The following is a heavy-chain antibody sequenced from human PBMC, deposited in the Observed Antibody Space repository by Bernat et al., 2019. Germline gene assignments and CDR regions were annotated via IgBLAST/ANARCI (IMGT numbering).Heavy chain of an antibody. Sequence: QVQLVQSGAEVKKPGSSVKVSCKASGGTFSSYAIIWVRQAPGQGLEWMGRIIPILGIANYAQKFQGRVTITADKSTSTAYMELSSLRSEDTAVYYCARGVHRAAFDIWGQGTMVTVSS. CDR2: IIPILGIA. V-gene: IGHV1-69*04. CDR1: GGTFSSYA. D-gene: IGHD1-14*01. CDR3: ARGVHRAAFDI. J-gene: IGHJ3*02.